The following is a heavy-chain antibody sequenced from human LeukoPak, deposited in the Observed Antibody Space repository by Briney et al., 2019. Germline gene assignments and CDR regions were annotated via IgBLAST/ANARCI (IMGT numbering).Heavy chain of an antibody. Sequence: GGSLRLSCAASGYTFTSYGISWVRQAPGQGLEWMGWISAYNGDTSFAQKLQGRVTMTTDTSTSTAYMELRSLRSDDTAVYYCARGSYLDYWGQGTLVTVSS. CDR1: GYTFTSYG. J-gene: IGHJ4*02. CDR3: ARGSYLDY. V-gene: IGHV1-18*01. CDR2: ISAYNGDT.